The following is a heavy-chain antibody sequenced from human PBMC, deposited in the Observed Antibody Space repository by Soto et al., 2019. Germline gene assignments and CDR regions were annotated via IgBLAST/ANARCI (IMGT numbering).Heavy chain of an antibody. V-gene: IGHV1-8*01. J-gene: IGHJ4*02. CDR1: GYAFTSYD. CDR3: ARGVGYSNGYDY. Sequence: QVQLVQSGAEVRKPGASVKVSCKASGYAFTSYDINWVRQAPGQGLEWMGWMNPNSGNTGYTQKFQGRVTMTRNTSISTAYMELSSLRSEDTAVYYCARGVGYSNGYDYWAQGTLVTVSS. D-gene: IGHD5-18*01. CDR2: MNPNSGNT.